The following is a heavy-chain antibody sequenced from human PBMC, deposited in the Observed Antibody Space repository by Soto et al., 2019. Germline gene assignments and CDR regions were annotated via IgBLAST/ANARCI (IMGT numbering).Heavy chain of an antibody. Sequence: SLRLSCAASGFTFSSYAMHWVRQAPGKGLEWVAVISYDGSNKYYADSVKGRFTISRDNSKNTLYLQMNSLRAEDTAVYYCAKDLGKQLWPYYYYGMDVWGQGTTVTV. CDR2: ISYDGSNK. D-gene: IGHD5-18*01. CDR3: AKDLGKQLWPYYYYGMDV. J-gene: IGHJ6*02. V-gene: IGHV3-30-3*01. CDR1: GFTFSSYA.